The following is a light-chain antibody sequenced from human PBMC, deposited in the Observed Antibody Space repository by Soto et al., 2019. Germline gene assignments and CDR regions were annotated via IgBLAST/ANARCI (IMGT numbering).Light chain of an antibody. Sequence: DIVMTQSPLSLPVTPGEPASISCRSSQSLLHSNGYNYLDWYLQKPGQSPQLLIYLGSNRASGVPDRFSGSGSGTDFTLKISRVEAEDVGVYYCVEALHPPYNFGRGTKLEIK. CDR2: LGS. CDR1: QSLLHSNGYNY. CDR3: VEALHPPYN. J-gene: IGKJ2*01. V-gene: IGKV2-28*01.